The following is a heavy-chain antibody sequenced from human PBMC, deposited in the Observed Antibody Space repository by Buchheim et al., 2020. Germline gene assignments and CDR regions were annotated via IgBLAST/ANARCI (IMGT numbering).Heavy chain of an antibody. J-gene: IGHJ4*02. CDR3: AHSGNDILTGYYPFDY. D-gene: IGHD3-9*01. Sequence: QVTLKESGPALVKPTQTLTLTCTFSGFSLSTSGMRVNWIRQPPGKALEWLARIDWDDDKFYSTSLKTRLTISKDTSKNQVVLTMTNMDPLDTATYYCAHSGNDILTGYYPFDYWGQGTL. CDR1: GFSLSTSGMR. CDR2: IDWDDDK. V-gene: IGHV2-70*04.